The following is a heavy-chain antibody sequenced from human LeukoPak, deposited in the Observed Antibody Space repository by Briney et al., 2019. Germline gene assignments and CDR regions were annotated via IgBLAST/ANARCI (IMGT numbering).Heavy chain of an antibody. CDR2: IYGGGDT. CDR3: TRLLPTSHHFFDS. V-gene: IGHV3-53*01. CDR1: GFTVSNDY. D-gene: IGHD3-16*01. J-gene: IGHJ4*02. Sequence: GSLRLSCAASGFTVSNDYMSWVRQAPGKGLEWVSVIYGGGDTYYADSVRGRFTISRDNSENTLSLQMNSLKAEDTAVYYCTRLLPTSHHFFDSWGQGTLVTVSS.